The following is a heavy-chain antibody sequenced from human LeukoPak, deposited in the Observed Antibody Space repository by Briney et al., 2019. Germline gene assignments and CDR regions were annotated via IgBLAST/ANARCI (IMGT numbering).Heavy chain of an antibody. CDR3: ARDGGIVVVPAATANWFDP. D-gene: IGHD2-2*01. Sequence: GASVKVSCKASGYTFTGYYMHWVRQAPGQGLEWMGWINPNSGGTNYAQKFQGRVTMTRDTSISTAYMELSRLRSDDTAVYYCARDGGIVVVPAATANWFDPWGQGTLVTVSS. V-gene: IGHV1-2*02. CDR1: GYTFTGYY. CDR2: INPNSGGT. J-gene: IGHJ5*02.